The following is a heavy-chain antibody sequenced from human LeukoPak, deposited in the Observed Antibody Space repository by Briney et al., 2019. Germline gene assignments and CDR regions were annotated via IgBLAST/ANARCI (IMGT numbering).Heavy chain of an antibody. CDR1: GFTFDDYA. CDR3: AKDIRYSYGYPATLDY. Sequence: GRSLRLSCAASGFTFDDYAMHWVRQAPGKGLEWVSGISWNSGSIGYADSVKGRFTISRDNAKNSLYLQMNSLRAEDTALYYCAKDIRYSYGYPATLDYWGQGILVTVSS. V-gene: IGHV3-9*01. D-gene: IGHD5-18*01. J-gene: IGHJ4*02. CDR2: ISWNSGSI.